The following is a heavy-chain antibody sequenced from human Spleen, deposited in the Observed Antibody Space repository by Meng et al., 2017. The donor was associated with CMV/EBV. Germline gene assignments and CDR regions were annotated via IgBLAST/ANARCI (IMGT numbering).Heavy chain of an antibody. CDR1: ADGFTTYW. CDR3: ARRDIVVVPAAIPGDAFDI. CDR2: IYPGDSDT. D-gene: IGHD2-2*02. J-gene: IGHJ3*02. V-gene: IGHV5-51*01. Sequence: GESLKISCKDSADGFTTYWIGWVRQMPGKGLEWMGIIYPGDSDTRYSPSFQGQVTISADKSISTAYLQWSSLKASDTAMYYCARRDIVVVPAAIPGDAFDIWGQGTMVTVSS.